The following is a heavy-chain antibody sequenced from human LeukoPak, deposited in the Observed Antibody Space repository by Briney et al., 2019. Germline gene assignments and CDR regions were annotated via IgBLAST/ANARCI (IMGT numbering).Heavy chain of an antibody. Sequence: ASVKVSCKASGFTFSNSAVQWVRQARGQRLEWIGWIVVCSGHTNYAQKFQERVTITRDMSTSTAYMELSSLRSEDTAVYYCAVDVIHEADWGQGTLVTVSS. J-gene: IGHJ4*02. D-gene: IGHD2/OR15-2a*01. CDR3: AVDVIHEAD. CDR1: GFTFSNSA. CDR2: IVVCSGHT. V-gene: IGHV1-58*01.